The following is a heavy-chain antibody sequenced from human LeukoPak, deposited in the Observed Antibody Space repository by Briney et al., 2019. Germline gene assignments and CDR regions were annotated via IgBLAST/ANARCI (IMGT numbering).Heavy chain of an antibody. D-gene: IGHD1-7*01. CDR2: IKQDGSVK. CDR3: AKGRNWYFAFDI. Sequence: GGSLRLSCAVSGFTFSSYWMSWVRQAPGKGLEWVANIKQDGSVKYYVDSVKGRFSISRDNAKNSLDLQMNSLRAEDTAVYYCAKGRNWYFAFDIWGQGTMVTVSS. CDR1: GFTFSSYW. J-gene: IGHJ3*02. V-gene: IGHV3-7*05.